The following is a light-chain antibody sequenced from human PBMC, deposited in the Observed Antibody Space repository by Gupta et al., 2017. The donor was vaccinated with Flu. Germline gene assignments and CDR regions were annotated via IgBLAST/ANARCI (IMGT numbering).Light chain of an antibody. CDR2: AKN. CDR1: SLRNSY. V-gene: IGLV3-19*01. J-gene: IGLJ2*01. Sequence: SSELTQHPAVSVALGQTVRITCTGDSLRNSYARWYQQKPGQAPVLVIYAKNIRPSGIPDRFSGSSSGNTASLTITGAQAEDEADYYCNSRDSTDNHQAVFGGGTKLTVL. CDR3: NSRDSTDNHQAV.